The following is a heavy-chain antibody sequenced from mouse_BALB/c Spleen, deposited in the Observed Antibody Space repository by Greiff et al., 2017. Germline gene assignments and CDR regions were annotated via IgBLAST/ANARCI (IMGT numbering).Heavy chain of an antibody. D-gene: IGHD2-2*01. V-gene: IGHV5-17*02. CDR3: ARGVGYPLDY. Sequence: EVQLVESGVGLVQPGGSRKLSCAASGFTFSSFGMHWVRQAPEKGLEWVAYISSGSSTIYYADTVKGRFTISRDNPKNTLFLQMTSLRSEDTAMYYCARGVGYPLDYWGQGTSVTVSS. CDR2: ISSGSSTI. J-gene: IGHJ4*01. CDR1: GFTFSSFG.